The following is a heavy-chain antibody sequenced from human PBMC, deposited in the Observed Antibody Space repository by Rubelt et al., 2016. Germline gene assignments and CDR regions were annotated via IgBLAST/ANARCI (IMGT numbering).Heavy chain of an antibody. CDR3: ASTQRASPGVAAASPRYGVDV. V-gene: IGHV3-30*04. CDR2: ISYDGSNK. Sequence: RLSCAASGFTFSSYAMHWVRQAPGKGLEWVAVISYDGSNKYYADSVKGRFTISRDNSKNTLYLQMNSLRAEDTAVYYCASTQRASPGVAAASPRYGVDVWGQGTTVTVSS. CDR1: GFTFSSYA. J-gene: IGHJ6*02. D-gene: IGHD6-13*01.